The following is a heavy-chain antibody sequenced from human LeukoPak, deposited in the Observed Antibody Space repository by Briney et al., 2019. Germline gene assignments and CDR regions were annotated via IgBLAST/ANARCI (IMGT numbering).Heavy chain of an antibody. Sequence: SETLSLTCTVSGGSISSSSYYWGWIRQPPGKGLEWIGSIYYSGSTYYNPSLKSRVTISVDTSKNQFSLKLSSVTAADTAVYYCARASSSGWYSHPYFDYWGQGTLVTVSS. J-gene: IGHJ4*02. CDR3: ARASSSGWYSHPYFDY. V-gene: IGHV4-39*07. CDR1: GGSISSSSYY. CDR2: IYYSGST. D-gene: IGHD6-19*01.